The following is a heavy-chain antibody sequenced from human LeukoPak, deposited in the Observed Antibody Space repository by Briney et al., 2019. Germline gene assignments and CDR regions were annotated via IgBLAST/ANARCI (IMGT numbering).Heavy chain of an antibody. CDR2: IYSGGST. Sequence: GGSLRLSCAASGFTVSSNYMSWVRQAPGKGLEWVSVIYSGGSTYYADSVKGRFTISRDNSKNTLYLQMNSLRAEDTAVYYCAKGVATIQDPFDIRGQGTMVTVSS. J-gene: IGHJ3*02. D-gene: IGHD5-24*01. CDR3: AKGVATIQDPFDI. V-gene: IGHV3-53*01. CDR1: GFTVSSNY.